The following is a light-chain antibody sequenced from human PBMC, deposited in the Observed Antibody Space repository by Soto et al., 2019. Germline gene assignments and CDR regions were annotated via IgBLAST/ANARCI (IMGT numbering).Light chain of an antibody. CDR1: QSISKY. CDR3: QQSYSTPPDT. Sequence: DIQMTQSPSSLSASVGDRVTITCRASQSISKYLNWYQQKPGPAPNLLIYAASTLQSGVPSRFSGSGSGTDFTLTISSLQPEDCATDYCQQSYSTPPDTFGQGTKLEIK. V-gene: IGKV1-39*01. J-gene: IGKJ2*01. CDR2: AAS.